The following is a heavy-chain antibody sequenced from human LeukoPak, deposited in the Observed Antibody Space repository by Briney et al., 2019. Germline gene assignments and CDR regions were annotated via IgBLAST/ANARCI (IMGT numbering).Heavy chain of an antibody. J-gene: IGHJ4*02. CDR2: ISSSSSYI. CDR3: ARDLKPGIAVAGTGY. V-gene: IGHV3-21*01. CDR1: GFTFSSYA. Sequence: GGSLRLSCAASGFTFSSYAMHWVRQAPGKGLEWVSSISSSSSYIYYADSVKGRFTVSRDNAKNSLYLQMNSLRAEDTAVYYCARDLKPGIAVAGTGYWGQGTLVTVSS. D-gene: IGHD6-19*01.